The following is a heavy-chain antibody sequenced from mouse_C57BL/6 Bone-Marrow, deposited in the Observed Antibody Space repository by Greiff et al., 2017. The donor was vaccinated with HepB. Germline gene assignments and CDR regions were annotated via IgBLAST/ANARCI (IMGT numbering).Heavy chain of an antibody. CDR3: ARHQSYYYGSSGFAY. D-gene: IGHD1-1*01. CDR2: ISNGGGST. J-gene: IGHJ3*01. V-gene: IGHV5-12*01. CDR1: GFTFSDYY. Sequence: DVMLVESGGGLVQPGGSLKLSCAASGFTFSDYYMYWVRQTPEKWLEWVAYISNGGGSTYYPDTVKGRFTISRDNAKNTLYLQMSRLKAEDTAMYYCARHQSYYYGSSGFAYWGQGTLVTVSA.